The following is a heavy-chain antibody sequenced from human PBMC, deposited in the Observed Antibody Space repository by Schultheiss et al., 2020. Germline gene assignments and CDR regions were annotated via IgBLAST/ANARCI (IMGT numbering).Heavy chain of an antibody. CDR1: GFTFSDYY. D-gene: IGHD2-15*01. Sequence: GGSLRLSCAASGFTFSDYYMSWIRQAPGKGLEWVSAISISGNTYYADSVKGRFTISRDNSRDTLYLQMNSLRAEDTAVYYCTTPVVAMHYWGQGTLVTVSS. CDR3: TTPVVAMHY. V-gene: IGHV3-69-1*01. CDR2: ISISGNT. J-gene: IGHJ4*02.